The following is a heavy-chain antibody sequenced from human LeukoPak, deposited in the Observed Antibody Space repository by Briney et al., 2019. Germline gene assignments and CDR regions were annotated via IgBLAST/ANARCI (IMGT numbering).Heavy chain of an antibody. D-gene: IGHD2-2*01. V-gene: IGHV3-30-3*01. Sequence: PGGSLRLSCAASGFTFSSYAMHWVRQAPGKGLQWVAVISYDGSNKYYADSVKGRFTISRDNSKNTLYLQMNSLRAEDTAVYYCARDLSSHCSSTSCPLNWFDPWGQGTLVTVSS. CDR1: GFTFSSYA. J-gene: IGHJ5*02. CDR2: ISYDGSNK. CDR3: ARDLSSHCSSTSCPLNWFDP.